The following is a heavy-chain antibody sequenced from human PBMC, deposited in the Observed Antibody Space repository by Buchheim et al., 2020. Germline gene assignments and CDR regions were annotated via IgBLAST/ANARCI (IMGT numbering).Heavy chain of an antibody. CDR1: GFTFSSYG. D-gene: IGHD3-3*01. CDR2: ISYDGSNK. CDR3: AKDGGSSYYDFWSGSSYGMDV. V-gene: IGHV3-30*18. Sequence: QVQLVESGGGVVQPGRSLRLSCAASGFTFSSYGMHWVRQAPGKGLEWVAVISYDGSNKYYADSVKGRFTISRDNSKNTLYLQMNSLRAEDTAVYYCAKDGGSSYYDFWSGSSYGMDVWGQGTT. J-gene: IGHJ6*02.